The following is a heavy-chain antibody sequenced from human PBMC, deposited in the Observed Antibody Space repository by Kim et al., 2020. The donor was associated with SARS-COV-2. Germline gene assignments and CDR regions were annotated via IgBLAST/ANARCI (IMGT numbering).Heavy chain of an antibody. V-gene: IGHV3-11*05. CDR3: ARGAMVRFMPDS. D-gene: IGHD5-18*01. Sequence: YADPVKARFTISRHNAKNSLYLQRNSLRAEDTAVYYGARGAMVRFMPDSWGQGTLVTVSS. J-gene: IGHJ4*02.